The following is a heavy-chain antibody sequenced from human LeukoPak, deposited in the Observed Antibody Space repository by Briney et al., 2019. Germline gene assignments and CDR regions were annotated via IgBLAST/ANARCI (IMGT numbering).Heavy chain of an antibody. V-gene: IGHV4-31*03. CDR2: IYYTGNI. Sequence: SETLSLTCTVSGGSIRSGGYYWSWIRQRPGKGLEWIGYIYYTGNIYDNPSLKSRVTISVDTSKNQFSLKLRSVTAADTAVYYCARGDKYSNTWHGDYFDHWGQGTLVTVSS. CDR1: GGSIRSGGYY. D-gene: IGHD6-13*01. J-gene: IGHJ4*02. CDR3: ARGDKYSNTWHGDYFDH.